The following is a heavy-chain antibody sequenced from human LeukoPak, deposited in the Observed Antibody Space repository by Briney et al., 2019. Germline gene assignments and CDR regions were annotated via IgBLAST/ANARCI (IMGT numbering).Heavy chain of an antibody. V-gene: IGHV3-30*03. CDR3: AREGVGATTQAFDI. D-gene: IGHD1-26*01. J-gene: IGHJ3*02. CDR1: GFTFSSYG. Sequence: PGRSLRLSCAASGFTFSSYGMHWVRQAPGKGLEWVAVISYDGSNKYYADSVKGRFTISRDNAKNSLYLQMNSLRAEDTAVYYCAREGVGATTQAFDIWGQGTMVTVS. CDR2: ISYDGSNK.